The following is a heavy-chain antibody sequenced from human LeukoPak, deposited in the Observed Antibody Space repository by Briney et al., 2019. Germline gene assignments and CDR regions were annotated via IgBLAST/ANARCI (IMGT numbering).Heavy chain of an antibody. J-gene: IGHJ4*02. CDR1: GFTFTTYS. Sequence: GGSLRLSCVASGFTFTTYSINWVRQAPGKGVEGVLFICCSCSYIYYADLVKGRFTLSRDNPNNSLYLQKNHLRAEDTAVYYCARSVMGSWDQPLTNFVFWGEETLVTVSS. D-gene: IGHD2-2*01. CDR2: ICCSCSYI. CDR3: ARSVMGSWDQPLTNFVF. V-gene: IGHV3-21*01.